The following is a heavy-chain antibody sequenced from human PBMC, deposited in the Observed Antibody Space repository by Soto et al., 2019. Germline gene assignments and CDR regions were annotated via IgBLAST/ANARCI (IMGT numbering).Heavy chain of an antibody. CDR2: ISYDASST. J-gene: IGHJ4*02. Sequence: VGSLRLSCVASGFAFNTYGMHWVRQAPGRGLEWVALISYDASSTFYADSVRGRFTISRDNSKNTLYLQMTSLSREDTALYYCAKDRIPVAGYYYFDSWGQGALVTAPQ. CDR3: AKDRIPVAGYYYFDS. D-gene: IGHD6-19*01. V-gene: IGHV3-33*03. CDR1: GFAFNTYG.